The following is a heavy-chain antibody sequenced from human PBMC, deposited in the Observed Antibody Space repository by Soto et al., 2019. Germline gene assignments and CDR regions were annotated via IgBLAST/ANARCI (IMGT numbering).Heavy chain of an antibody. Sequence: QVQLQESGPGLVKPSQTLSLTCTVSGGSISSGGYYWSWIRQHPGKGLEWIGYIYYSGSTYYNPSLKSRVTISVDTSKNQFSLKLSSVTAADTAVYYCARGEGYCSGGSCQPPGAFDIWGQGTMVTVSS. V-gene: IGHV4-31*03. CDR1: GGSISSGGYY. J-gene: IGHJ3*02. CDR3: ARGEGYCSGGSCQPPGAFDI. CDR2: IYYSGST. D-gene: IGHD2-15*01.